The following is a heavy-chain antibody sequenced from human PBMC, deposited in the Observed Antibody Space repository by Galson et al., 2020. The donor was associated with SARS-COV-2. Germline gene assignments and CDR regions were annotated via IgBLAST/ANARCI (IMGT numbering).Heavy chain of an antibody. V-gene: IGHV4-31*03. D-gene: IGHD2-15*01. CDR3: ARFIRGYSSSRDP. Sequence: SETLSLTCTVSGASINSGDYYWSWLRQTPGKGLEWIGYIYYNGRTFYNPSLQSRIAMSVDTSKNQFSLNVNSVTAADTAVYYCARFIRGYSSSRDPWGQGALVTVSS. CDR2: IYYNGRT. J-gene: IGHJ5*02. CDR1: GASINSGDYY.